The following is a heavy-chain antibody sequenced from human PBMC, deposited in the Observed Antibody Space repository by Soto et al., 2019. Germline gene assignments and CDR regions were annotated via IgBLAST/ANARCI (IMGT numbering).Heavy chain of an antibody. Sequence: SETLSLTCAVYGGSFSGYYWSWIRQPPGKGLEGIGEIIHSGSTNYNPSLKSRVTISVDTSKNQFSLKLSSVTDADTAMYYCVRVGLVGDTSISNAWFDPWGQGTLVTVSS. CDR1: GGSFSGYY. CDR3: VRVGLVGDTSISNAWFDP. V-gene: IGHV4-34*12. CDR2: IIHSGST. D-gene: IGHD1-26*01. J-gene: IGHJ5*02.